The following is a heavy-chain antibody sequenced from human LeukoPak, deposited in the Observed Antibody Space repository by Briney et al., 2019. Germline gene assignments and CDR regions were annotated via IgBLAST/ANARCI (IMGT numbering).Heavy chain of an antibody. CDR3: ARDPGTGRFGYSGYDYGDYFDY. Sequence: PGGSLGLSCAASGFTFSSYAMHWVRQALGKGLEWVAVISYDGSNKYYADSVKGRFTISRDNSKNTLYLQMNSLRAEDTAVYYCARDPGTGRFGYSGYDYGDYFDYWGQGTLVTVSS. CDR1: GFTFSSYA. D-gene: IGHD5-12*01. V-gene: IGHV3-30*04. CDR2: ISYDGSNK. J-gene: IGHJ4*02.